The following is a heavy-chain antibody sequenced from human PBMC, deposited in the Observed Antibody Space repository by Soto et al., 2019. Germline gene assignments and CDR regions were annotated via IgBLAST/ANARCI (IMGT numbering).Heavy chain of an antibody. J-gene: IGHJ4*02. V-gene: IGHV3-23*01. CDR2: ISGSGGST. D-gene: IGHD3-22*01. Sequence: QTGGSLRLSCAASGFTFSSYAMSWVRQAPGKGLEWVSGISGSGGSTYYADSVKGRFTISRDNSKNTLYLQMNSLRAEDTAVYYCAKDYYDSSGYYHGFDYWGQGTLVTVSS. CDR1: GFTFSSYA. CDR3: AKDYYDSSGYYHGFDY.